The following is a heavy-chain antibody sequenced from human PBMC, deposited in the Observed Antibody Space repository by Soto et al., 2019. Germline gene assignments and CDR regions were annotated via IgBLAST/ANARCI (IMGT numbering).Heavy chain of an antibody. D-gene: IGHD5-18*01. CDR3: ARVNFYARYGYRDGPYYFDY. CDR1: GASISSGGYY. Sequence: QVQLQESGPGLVKPSQTLSLTCAVSGASISSGGYYWSWIRLHPGKGLEFIGYIYNTGGTTYNPSLKSRITISLDTSKNHFSLRLRSVSAEDTAMYYCARVNFYARYGYRDGPYYFDYWGQGALVTVSS. CDR2: IYNTGGT. V-gene: IGHV4-31*11. J-gene: IGHJ4*02.